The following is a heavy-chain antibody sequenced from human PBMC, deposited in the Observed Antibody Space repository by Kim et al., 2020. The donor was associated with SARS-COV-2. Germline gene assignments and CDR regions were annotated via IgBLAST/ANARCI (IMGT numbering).Heavy chain of an antibody. CDR3: ARDLRYNWNYEVFDY. CDR1: GGSISSSSYY. Sequence: SETLSLTCTVSGGSISSSSYYWGWIRQPPGKGLEWIGSIYYSGSTYYNPSLKSRVTISVDTSKNQFSLKLSSVTAADTAVYYCARDLRYNWNYEVFDYWGQGTLVTVSS. J-gene: IGHJ4*02. CDR2: IYYSGST. V-gene: IGHV4-39*07. D-gene: IGHD1-7*01.